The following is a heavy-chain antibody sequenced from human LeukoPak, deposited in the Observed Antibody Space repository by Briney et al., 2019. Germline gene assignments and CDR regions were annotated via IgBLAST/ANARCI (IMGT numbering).Heavy chain of an antibody. CDR3: AKDRTRDAFDI. V-gene: IGHV3-33*06. CDR1: GFTFSSYG. CDR2: IWYDGSNK. D-gene: IGHD1-7*01. Sequence: GGSLRLSCAASGFTFSSYGMHWVRQAPGKGLEWVAVIWYDGSNKYYADSVKGRFTISRDDSKNTLYLQMNSLRAEDTAVYYCAKDRTRDAFDIWGQGTMVTVSS. J-gene: IGHJ3*02.